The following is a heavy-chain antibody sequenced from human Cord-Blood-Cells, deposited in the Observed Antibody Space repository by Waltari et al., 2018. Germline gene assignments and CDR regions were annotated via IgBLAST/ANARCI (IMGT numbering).Heavy chain of an antibody. CDR3: ARVLTLYDSSGYYYFDY. V-gene: IGHV1-69*10. CDR1: GGTFSSYA. J-gene: IGHJ4*02. D-gene: IGHD3-22*01. CDR2: VIPILGIA. Sequence: QVPLVQSGAEVKKPGSSVKVSCKASGGTFSSYALSWVRQAPGQGLEWMGGVIPILGIANYAQKFQGRVTITADKSTSTAYMELSSLRSEDTAVYYCARVLTLYDSSGYYYFDYWGQGTLVTVSS.